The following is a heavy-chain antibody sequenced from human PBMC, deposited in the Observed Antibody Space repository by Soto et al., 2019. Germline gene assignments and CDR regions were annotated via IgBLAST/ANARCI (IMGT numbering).Heavy chain of an antibody. J-gene: IGHJ6*02. Sequence: PGGTLRISCSASGFSFSTYSMNWVREAPGKGLEWVSSISSRGDTYYADSVKGRFTISRDNAKNSVSLQMDSLRAEDAAVYYCAREETAWPLAYGLDVWGQGTTVTVSS. V-gene: IGHV3-21*01. D-gene: IGHD2-21*02. CDR1: GFSFSTYS. CDR3: AREETAWPLAYGLDV. CDR2: ISSRGDT.